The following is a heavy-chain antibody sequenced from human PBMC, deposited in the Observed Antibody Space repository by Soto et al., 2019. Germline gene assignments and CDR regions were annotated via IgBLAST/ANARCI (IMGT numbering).Heavy chain of an antibody. V-gene: IGHV1-69*13. D-gene: IGHD2-15*01. J-gene: IGHJ6*02. CDR3: ARDPGLRRVVVAATFPGVYYYGMDV. CDR1: GGTFSSYA. CDR2: IIPIFGTA. Sequence: ASVKVSCKASGGTFSSYAISWVRQAPGQGLEWMGGIIPIFGTANYAQKFQGRVTITADESTSTAYMELSSLRSEDTAVYYCARDPGLRRVVVAATFPGVYYYGMDVWGQGTTVTVSS.